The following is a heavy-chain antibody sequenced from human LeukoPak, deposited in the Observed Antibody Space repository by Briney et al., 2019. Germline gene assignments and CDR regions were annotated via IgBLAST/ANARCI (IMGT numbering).Heavy chain of an antibody. CDR1: RFTFSSYW. CDR2: INGEGSSA. V-gene: IGHV3-74*01. Sequence: GGSLRLSCAASRFTFSSYWMHWVRQAPGKGLLWVSRINGEGSSAYYADSVKGRFTISRDNANNTLYLQMNSLRAEDTALYYCAKAHGYSYGYFDYWGQGTLVTVSS. CDR3: AKAHGYSYGYFDY. D-gene: IGHD5-18*01. J-gene: IGHJ4*02.